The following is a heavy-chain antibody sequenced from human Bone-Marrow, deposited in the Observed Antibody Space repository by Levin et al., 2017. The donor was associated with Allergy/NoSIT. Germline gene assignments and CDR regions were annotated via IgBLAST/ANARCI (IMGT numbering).Heavy chain of an antibody. V-gene: IGHV1-69*13. Sequence: ASVKVSCKASGGSFSNYGINWVRQAPGQGLEWMGGIIPLVGSTNSAQKFQGRVSLAADESTGTAYLELGSLRSEDTAVYYCATDRLMTTVVTPYYFDSWGQGTLVTVS. CDR2: IIPLVGST. D-gene: IGHD4-23*01. CDR3: ATDRLMTTVVTPYYFDS. CDR1: GGSFSNYG. J-gene: IGHJ4*02.